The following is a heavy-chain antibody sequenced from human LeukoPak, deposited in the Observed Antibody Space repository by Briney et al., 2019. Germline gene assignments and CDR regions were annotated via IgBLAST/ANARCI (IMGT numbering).Heavy chain of an antibody. D-gene: IGHD3-22*01. CDR3: ARDPSNTSGNFPYFDY. J-gene: IGHJ4*02. Sequence: ASVKVSCKASGYTFTRHGVSWVRQAPGQGLEWMGWISAYNGDTKYAQNFQGRVTITTDTSTTTAYMELRSLRSDDTAVYYCARDPSNTSGNFPYFDYWGQGTLVTASS. V-gene: IGHV1-18*01. CDR2: ISAYNGDT. CDR1: GYTFTRHG.